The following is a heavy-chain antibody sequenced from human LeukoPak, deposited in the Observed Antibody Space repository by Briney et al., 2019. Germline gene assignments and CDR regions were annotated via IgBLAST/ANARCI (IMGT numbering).Heavy chain of an antibody. J-gene: IGHJ3*02. CDR2: IKQDGSEK. V-gene: IGHV3-7*03. Sequence: GGSLRLSCASSGFTFSRNWMSWVRQAPGKGLEWVANIKQDGSEKYYVDSVKGRFTISRDNAKNSLYLQMNSLRAEDTAVYYCARGGDILTGYYNIRAFDIWGQGTMVTVSS. CDR1: GFTFSRNW. D-gene: IGHD3-9*01. CDR3: ARGGDILTGYYNIRAFDI.